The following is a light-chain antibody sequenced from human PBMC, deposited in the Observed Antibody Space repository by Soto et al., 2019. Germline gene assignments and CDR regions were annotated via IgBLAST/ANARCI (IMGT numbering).Light chain of an antibody. V-gene: IGKV3-15*01. J-gene: IGKJ1*01. CDR3: QQYNNWPRT. CDR1: QSVSGN. Sequence: EIVMTQSPATLSVSPGARAPLSCRASQSVSGNLAWYQQKPGQPPRLLIYGASTRATDIPARFSGSGSGTEFTLTISSLQSEDFAVYYCQQYNNWPRTFGQGTKVDIK. CDR2: GAS.